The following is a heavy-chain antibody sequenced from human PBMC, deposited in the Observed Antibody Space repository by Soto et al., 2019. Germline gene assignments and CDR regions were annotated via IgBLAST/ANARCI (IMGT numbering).Heavy chain of an antibody. CDR2: IKQDGSEK. D-gene: IGHD2-2*01. Sequence: GGSLRLSCAASGFTFSSYWMSWVRQAPGKGLEWVANIKQDGSEKYYVDSVKGRFTISRDNAKNSLYLQMNSLRAEDTAVYYCARDPTFYCSSTSCYAGGFDYWGQGTLVTVSS. CDR1: GFTFSSYW. CDR3: ARDPTFYCSSTSCYAGGFDY. J-gene: IGHJ4*02. V-gene: IGHV3-7*05.